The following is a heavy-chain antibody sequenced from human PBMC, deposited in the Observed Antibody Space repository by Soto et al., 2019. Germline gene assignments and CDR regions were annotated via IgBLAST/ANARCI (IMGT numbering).Heavy chain of an antibody. CDR3: AREGIVVVPAAPTYNWFDP. D-gene: IGHD2-2*01. Sequence: GGSLRLSCAASGFTFSSYWMSWVRQAPGKGLEWVANIKPDGSEKIYVDSVKGRFTISRDNAKNSLYLQMNSLRAEDTALYYCAREGIVVVPAAPTYNWFDPWGQGTLVTVSS. CDR1: GFTFSSYW. CDR2: IKPDGSEK. J-gene: IGHJ5*02. V-gene: IGHV3-7*03.